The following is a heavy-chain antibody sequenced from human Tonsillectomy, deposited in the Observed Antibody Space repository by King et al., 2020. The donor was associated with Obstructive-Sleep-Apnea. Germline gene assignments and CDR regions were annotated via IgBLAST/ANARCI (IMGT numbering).Heavy chain of an antibody. D-gene: IGHD3-9*01. Sequence: VQLVESGAEVKKPGASVKVSCKASGYTFTGYYMHWVRQAPGQGLEWMGWINPNSGGTNYAQKFQGWVTMTRDTSISTAYMELSRLRSDDTAVYYCARDGGSDILTGYYHVGISFDYWGQGTLVTVSS. CDR3: ARDGGSDILTGYYHVGISFDY. V-gene: IGHV1-2*04. CDR1: GYTFTGYY. CDR2: INPNSGGT. J-gene: IGHJ4*02.